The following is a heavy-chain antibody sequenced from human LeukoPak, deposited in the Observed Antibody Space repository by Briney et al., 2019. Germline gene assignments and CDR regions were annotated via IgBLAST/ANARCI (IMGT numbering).Heavy chain of an antibody. V-gene: IGHV1-18*01. D-gene: IGHD3-3*01. J-gene: IGHJ3*01. CDR3: ARVSVTLFGAVIILNAFDV. Sequence: ASVKVSCKASGYTFTSYGISWVRQAPGQGLEWMGWISAYNGNTNYALQLQGRVTMTTDTSTSTAYMELRSLRSDDTAVYYCARVSVTLFGAVIILNAFDVWGQGTMVTVSS. CDR2: ISAYNGNT. CDR1: GYTFTSYG.